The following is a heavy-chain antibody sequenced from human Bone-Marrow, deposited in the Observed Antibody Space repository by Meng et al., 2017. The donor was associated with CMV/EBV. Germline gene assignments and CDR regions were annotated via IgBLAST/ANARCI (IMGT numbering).Heavy chain of an antibody. Sequence: GESLKISCAASGFTVSSNYMSWVRQAPGKGLEWVSVIYSGGSTYYADSVKGRFTISRDNSKNTLYLQMNSLRAEDTAVYYCARDRQLRYYYYYYGMDVWGQGTTVTVSS. CDR3: ARDRQLRYYYYYYGMDV. V-gene: IGHV3-53*05. D-gene: IGHD5-12*01. CDR2: IYSGGST. J-gene: IGHJ6*02. CDR1: GFTVSSNY.